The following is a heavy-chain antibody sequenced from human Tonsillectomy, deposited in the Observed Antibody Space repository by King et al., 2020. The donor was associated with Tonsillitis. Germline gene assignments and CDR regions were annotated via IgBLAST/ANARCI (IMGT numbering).Heavy chain of an antibody. D-gene: IGHD3-22*01. CDR3: ARDMNPHDGSVYSDAFDI. CDR2: IKKDESVK. CDR1: GFTFSNYW. V-gene: IGHV3-7*03. Sequence: PLLASGGGLVPPGGSLRLSCAASGFTFSNYWMTWVRQAPGKGLQWVANIKKDESVKNYVDSVKGRFTVSRDNTKNSLYLQMDSLRVDDTAVYFCARDMNPHDGSVYSDAFDIWGQGTMVTVSS. J-gene: IGHJ3*02.